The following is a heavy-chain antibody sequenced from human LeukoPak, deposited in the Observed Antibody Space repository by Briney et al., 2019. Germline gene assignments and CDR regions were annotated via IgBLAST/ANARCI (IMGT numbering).Heavy chain of an antibody. CDR3: ARAKGRIAVAGSLDY. J-gene: IGHJ4*02. D-gene: IGHD6-19*01. V-gene: IGHV4-34*01. CDR1: GGSFSGYY. Sequence: PSETLSLTCAVYGGSFSGYYWSWIRQPPGKGLEWIGEINHSGSTNYNPSLKSRVTISVDTSKNQFSLELSSVTAADTAVYYCARAKGRIAVAGSLDYWGQGTLVTVSS. CDR2: INHSGST.